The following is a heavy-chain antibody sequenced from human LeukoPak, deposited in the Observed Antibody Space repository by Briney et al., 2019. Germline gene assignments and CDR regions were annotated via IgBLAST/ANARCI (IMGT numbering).Heavy chain of an antibody. J-gene: IGHJ4*02. D-gene: IGHD1-26*01. CDR1: GYTFPGYY. CDR3: AIGAYGSYYGLDY. Sequence: ASVKVSCKASGYTFPGYYMHWVRQAPGQGLEWMGWINPNSGGTNYAQKFQGRVTMTRDTSISTAYMELSRLRSDDTAVYYCAIGAYGSYYGLDYWGQGTLVTVSS. V-gene: IGHV1-2*02. CDR2: INPNSGGT.